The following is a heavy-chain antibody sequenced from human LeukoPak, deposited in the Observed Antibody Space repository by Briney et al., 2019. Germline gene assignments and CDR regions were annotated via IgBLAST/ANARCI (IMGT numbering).Heavy chain of an antibody. CDR3: ARVLRYFDWSAGITPYYYYMDV. D-gene: IGHD3-9*01. CDR1: GYTFTSYD. V-gene: IGHV1-8*01. Sequence: ASVKVSCKASGYTFTSYDINWVRQATGQGLEWMGWMNPNSGNTGYAQKFQGRVTMTRNTSISTAYMEQSSLRSEDTAVYYCARVLRYFDWSAGITPYYYYMDVWGKGTTVTVSS. CDR2: MNPNSGNT. J-gene: IGHJ6*03.